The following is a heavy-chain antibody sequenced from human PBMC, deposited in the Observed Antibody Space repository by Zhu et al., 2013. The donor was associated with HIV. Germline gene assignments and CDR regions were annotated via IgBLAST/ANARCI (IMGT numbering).Heavy chain of an antibody. Sequence: QVQLQESGPGLVKPPETLSLTCTVSGYSISSGYYWGWIRQPPGKGLEWIGSIYHSGSTYYNPSLKSRVTISVDTSKNQFSLKLSSVTAADTAVYYCARDVYSGSPWGQGTLVTVSS. CDR3: ARDVYSGSP. J-gene: IGHJ5*02. CDR2: IYHSGST. CDR1: GYSISSGYY. D-gene: IGHD1-26*01. V-gene: IGHV4-38-2*02.